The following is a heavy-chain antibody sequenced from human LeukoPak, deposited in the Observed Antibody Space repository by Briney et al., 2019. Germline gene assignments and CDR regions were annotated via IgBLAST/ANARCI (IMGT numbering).Heavy chain of an antibody. CDR1: GYTFTGYY. D-gene: IGHD6-19*01. CDR2: INPNSGGT. V-gene: IGHV1-2*06. CDR3: ARIWLVRGYTYFDQ. Sequence: ASVKVSCKASGYTFTGYYMHWVRQAPGQGLEWMGRINPNSGGTNYAQKFQGRVTMTRDTSISTAYMELSSLKSDDTAVYYCARIWLVRGYTYFDQWGQGTLVTVSS. J-gene: IGHJ4*02.